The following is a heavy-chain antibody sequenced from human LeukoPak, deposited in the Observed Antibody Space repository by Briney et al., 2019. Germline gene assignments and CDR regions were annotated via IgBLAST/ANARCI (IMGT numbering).Heavy chain of an antibody. D-gene: IGHD2-2*01. CDR2: ISGSGGST. J-gene: IGHJ6*02. CDR3: AKGLQRTPYYYYGMDV. Sequence: PGGSLRLSCAASGFTFSSYAMSWVRQAPGKGLEWVSAISGSGGSTYYADSVKGRFTISRDTPKNTLYLQMNSLRVGDTAVYYCAKGLQRTPYYYYGMDVWGQGTTVTVSS. CDR1: GFTFSSYA. V-gene: IGHV3-23*01.